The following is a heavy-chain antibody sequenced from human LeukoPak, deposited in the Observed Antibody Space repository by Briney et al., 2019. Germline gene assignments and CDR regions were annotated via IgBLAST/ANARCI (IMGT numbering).Heavy chain of an antibody. CDR2: IIPIFGIA. J-gene: IGHJ4*02. CDR1: GGTFSSYA. Sequence: SVKVSCKASGGTFSSYAISWVRQAPGQGLEWMGRIIPIFGIANYAQKFQGRVTITADKSTSTAYMELSSLRSEDTAVYDCASSLNHSYCGGDCYLIWGQGTLVTVSS. V-gene: IGHV1-69*04. D-gene: IGHD2-21*02. CDR3: ASSLNHSYCGGDCYLI.